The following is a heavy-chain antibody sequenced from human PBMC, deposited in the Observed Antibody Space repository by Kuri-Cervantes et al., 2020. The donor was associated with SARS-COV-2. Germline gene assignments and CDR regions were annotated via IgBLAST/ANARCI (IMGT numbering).Heavy chain of an antibody. CDR2: IIPIFGTA. CDR1: GGTFSSYA. J-gene: IGHJ3*02. D-gene: IGHD7-27*01. Sequence: SVKVSCKASGGTFSSYAINWVRQAPGQGLEWMGGIIPIFGTANYAQKFQGRVTITTDESTSTAYMELSSLRSEDTAVYYCARVTGDLGVGAFDIWGQGTMVTVSS. V-gene: IGHV1-69*05. CDR3: ARVTGDLGVGAFDI.